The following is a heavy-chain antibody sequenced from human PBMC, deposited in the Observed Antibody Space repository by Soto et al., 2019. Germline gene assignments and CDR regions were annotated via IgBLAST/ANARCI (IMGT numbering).Heavy chain of an antibody. J-gene: IGHJ6*02. V-gene: IGHV6-1*01. Sequence: SQTLSLTCAISGDSVSSNSAAWNWIRQSPSRGLEWLGRTYYRSKWYNDYAVSVKSRITINPDTSKNQFSLQLNSVTPEDTAVYYCAGENSWATNYYYYYGMDVWGQGTTVTVSS. D-gene: IGHD6-13*01. CDR2: TYYRSKWYN. CDR1: GDSVSSNSAA. CDR3: AGENSWATNYYYYYGMDV.